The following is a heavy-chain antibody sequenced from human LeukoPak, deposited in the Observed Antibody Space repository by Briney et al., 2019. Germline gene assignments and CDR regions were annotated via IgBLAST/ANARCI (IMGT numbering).Heavy chain of an antibody. Sequence: GGSLKLSCAASGVTFSSYDMSWVRQAPGEGLKWVSTISGSGSGTYFADSVKGRFTISRDNSKNTLYLQMHSLGAEDTAVYYCAKPNYGGHDAFDLWGQGTMVTVSS. V-gene: IGHV3-23*01. CDR2: ISGSGSGT. J-gene: IGHJ3*01. CDR3: AKPNYGGHDAFDL. D-gene: IGHD4-23*01. CDR1: GVTFSSYD.